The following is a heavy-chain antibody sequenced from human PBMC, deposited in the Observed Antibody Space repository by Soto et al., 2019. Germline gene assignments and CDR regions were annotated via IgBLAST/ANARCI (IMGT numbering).Heavy chain of an antibody. J-gene: IGHJ4*02. V-gene: IGHV1-69*06. Sequence: QVQLVQSGAEVKKPGFSVKVSCKASGGTFDIYGFNWARQAPGQGLEWMGTIIPIFGTADYAQKFEGRVSITADKSTSTAYMELRSLTSEDTAMYYCARGGIHYYDSSGHAFDYWGQGTLITVSS. CDR3: ARGGIHYYDSSGHAFDY. CDR2: IIPIFGTA. CDR1: GGTFDIYG. D-gene: IGHD3-22*01.